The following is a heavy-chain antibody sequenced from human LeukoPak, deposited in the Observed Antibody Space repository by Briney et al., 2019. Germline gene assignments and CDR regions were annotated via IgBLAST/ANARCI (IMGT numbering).Heavy chain of an antibody. Sequence: AETLSLTCAVYGGSFSGYYLSWIRQPPGKGLEWIGEINHGGSTNYNPSLKSRFTISVDTAKKQFSLKLSSVTAAATAVYYCASLMSARSKSHDYWGQGTLVTVSS. V-gene: IGHV4-34*01. CDR3: ASLMSARSKSHDY. CDR2: INHGGST. D-gene: IGHD6-6*01. J-gene: IGHJ4*02. CDR1: GGSFSGYY.